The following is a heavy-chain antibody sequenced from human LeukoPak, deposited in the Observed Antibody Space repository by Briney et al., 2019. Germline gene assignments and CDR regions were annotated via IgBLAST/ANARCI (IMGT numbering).Heavy chain of an antibody. CDR2: INSDGSST. J-gene: IGHJ4*02. CDR3: VKENLGRSLDY. Sequence: GGSLRLSCAASGFTFSSYWMHWVRQAPGKGLVWVSRINSDGSSTSYADSVKGRFTISRDNSRSTLYLQMSSLRLEDMALYYCVKENLGRSLDYWGQGTVVTVSS. CDR1: GFTFSSYW. V-gene: IGHV3-74*01.